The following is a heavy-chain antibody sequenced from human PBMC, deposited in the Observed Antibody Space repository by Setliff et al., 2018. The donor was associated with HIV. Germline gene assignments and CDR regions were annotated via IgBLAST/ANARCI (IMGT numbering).Heavy chain of an antibody. CDR1: GYTFTKFD. Sequence: ASVKVSCKASGYTFTKFDINWVRQATGQGLEWMGWISGFNGNTKYAQSFQDRVAMTTETATSTAYMEMRSLRSDDTAVYFCARVPYRSAWFSGGHDAFDIWGQGTMVTVSS. CDR3: ARVPYRSAWFSGGHDAFDI. V-gene: IGHV1-18*01. D-gene: IGHD6-19*01. J-gene: IGHJ3*02. CDR2: ISGFNGNT.